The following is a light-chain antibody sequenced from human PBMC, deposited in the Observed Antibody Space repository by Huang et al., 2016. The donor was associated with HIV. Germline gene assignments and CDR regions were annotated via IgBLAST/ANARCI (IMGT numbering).Light chain of an antibody. CDR1: ESILLN. CDR3: HQYNKWPPYT. V-gene: IGKV3-15*01. CDR2: GAS. Sequence: VMTQSPATLSVSPGERATLSCRASESILLNLAWYQQRPGQPPRLLIYGASVRRPGIPDRFRGSGSGTEFSLTISSLQSEDFAVYYCHQYNKWPPYTYGQGTKLEIK. J-gene: IGKJ2*01.